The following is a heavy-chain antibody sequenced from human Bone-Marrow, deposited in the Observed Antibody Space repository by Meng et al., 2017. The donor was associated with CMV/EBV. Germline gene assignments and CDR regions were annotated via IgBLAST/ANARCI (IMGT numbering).Heavy chain of an antibody. CDR2: IYWNDDK. CDR3: AHRHTLIAPFAY. Sequence: TFSCFSLSPGAVGVVWIRPPPGKALECLAIIYWNDDKRYSPSLKSRLTITKDTSKSQVVLTMTNMDPVDTATYCCAHRHTLIAPFAYWGQGTLVTVSS. V-gene: IGHV2-5*01. J-gene: IGHJ4*02. CDR1: CFSLSPGAVG. D-gene: IGHD2-2*02.